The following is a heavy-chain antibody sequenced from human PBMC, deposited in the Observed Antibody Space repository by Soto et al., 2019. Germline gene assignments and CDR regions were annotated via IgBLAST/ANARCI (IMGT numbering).Heavy chain of an antibody. D-gene: IGHD4-4*01. CDR3: AAFYSNYYFDY. J-gene: IGHJ4*02. CDR2: INPSGGST. Sequence: ASVKVSCKASGYTFTSYYMHWVRQAPGQGLEWMGIINPSGGSTSYAQKFQGRVTMTRDTSTSTVYMELSSLRSEDTAVYYCAAFYSNYYFDYWGQGTLVTVSS. V-gene: IGHV1-46*01. CDR1: GYTFTSYY.